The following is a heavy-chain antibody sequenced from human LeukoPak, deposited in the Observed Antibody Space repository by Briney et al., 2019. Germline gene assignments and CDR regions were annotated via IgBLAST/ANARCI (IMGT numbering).Heavy chain of an antibody. D-gene: IGHD1-26*01. CDR3: ARTSGSYLYYFDY. CDR1: GFTFSSYA. Sequence: GGSLRLSCAASGFTFSSYAMHWVRQAPGKGLEWVALISYDGNNKYYADSVKGRFTISRDKSKNTLYLQMNSPRAEGTAVYYCARTSGSYLYYFDYWGQGTLVTVSS. J-gene: IGHJ4*02. V-gene: IGHV3-30-3*01. CDR2: ISYDGNNK.